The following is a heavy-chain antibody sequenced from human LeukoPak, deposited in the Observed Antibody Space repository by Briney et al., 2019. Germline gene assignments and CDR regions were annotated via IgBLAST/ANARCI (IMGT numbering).Heavy chain of an antibody. CDR2: ISAYNGNT. CDR1: GYTFTSYG. V-gene: IGHV1-18*01. Sequence: GASVKVSCKASGYTFTSYGISWVRQAPGQGLEWMGWISAYNGNTNYAQKLQGRVTMTTDTSTSTAYMELRSLRSDDTAVYYCAREAGAPYYDFWSGYYDFDYWGQGTLVTVSS. D-gene: IGHD3-3*01. J-gene: IGHJ4*02. CDR3: AREAGAPYYDFWSGYYDFDY.